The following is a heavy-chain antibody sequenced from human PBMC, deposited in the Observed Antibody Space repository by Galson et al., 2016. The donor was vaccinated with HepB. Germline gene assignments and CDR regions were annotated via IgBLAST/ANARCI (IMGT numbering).Heavy chain of an antibody. Sequence: SLRLSCAASGITFSDSYMTWIRQAPGKGLEWLSYISSSGSTIYYADSVKGRFTISRDNAKSSLYLQMNSLRAEDTAVYYCARVMVDYHYWSNKPKHYYSGMDVWGQGTTVTVSS. J-gene: IGHJ6*02. D-gene: IGHD3-3*01. CDR3: ARVMVDYHYWSNKPKHYYSGMDV. V-gene: IGHV3-11*01. CDR2: ISSSGSTI. CDR1: GITFSDSY.